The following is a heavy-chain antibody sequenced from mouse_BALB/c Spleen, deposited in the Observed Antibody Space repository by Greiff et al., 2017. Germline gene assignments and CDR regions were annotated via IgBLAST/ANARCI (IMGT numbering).Heavy chain of an antibody. Sequence: VMLVESGGGLVQPGGSRQLSCAASGFTFSSFGMHWVRQAPAKGLEWVAYISSGSSTIYYADTVKGRFTISRDNPKNTLFLQMTSLRSEDTAMYYCARGGNYGSYYAMDYWGQGTSVTVSS. J-gene: IGHJ4*01. CDR2: ISSGSSTI. CDR3: ARGGNYGSYYAMDY. D-gene: IGHD2-1*01. CDR1: GFTFSSFG. V-gene: IGHV5-17*02.